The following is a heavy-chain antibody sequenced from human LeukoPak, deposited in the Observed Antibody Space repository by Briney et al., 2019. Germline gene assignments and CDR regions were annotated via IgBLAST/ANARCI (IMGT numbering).Heavy chain of an antibody. CDR1: GFTFSSYS. D-gene: IGHD6-19*01. CDR3: ARGLPYSSGWYVGAFDI. CDR2: ISSSSSYI. J-gene: IGHJ3*02. Sequence: PGGSLRLSCAASGFTFSSYSMNWVRQAPGKGLEWVSSISSSSSYIYYADSVKGQFTISRDNAKKSLYLQMNSLRAEDTAVYYCARGLPYSSGWYVGAFDIWGQGTMVTVSS. V-gene: IGHV3-21*01.